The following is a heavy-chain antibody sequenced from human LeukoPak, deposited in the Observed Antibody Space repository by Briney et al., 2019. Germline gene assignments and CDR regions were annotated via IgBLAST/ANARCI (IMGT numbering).Heavy chain of an antibody. CDR3: VRVLNSGNSWYFFDL. V-gene: IGHV4-38-2*02. D-gene: IGHD1-1*01. J-gene: IGHJ4*02. CDR1: NHSIRETDE. Sequence: SETLSLTCMVSNHSIRETDEWGCLLPTPGRGVVTIVRIFDSTSTDYTPSLKRRFTISLDKSKKTLFLNMTSVSAADKAVYYCVRVLNSGNSWYFFDLWGQGIRVVVS. CDR2: IFDSTST.